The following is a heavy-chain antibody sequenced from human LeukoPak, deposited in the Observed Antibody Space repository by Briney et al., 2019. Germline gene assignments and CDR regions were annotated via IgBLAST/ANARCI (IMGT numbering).Heavy chain of an antibody. CDR1: GFTFSGSA. CDR2: IRSKANSYAT. D-gene: IGHD4-17*01. V-gene: IGHV3-73*01. CDR3: TTTDYGDYVGWYFDL. J-gene: IGHJ2*01. Sequence: PGGSLKLSCAASGFTFSGSAMHWVRQASGKGLEWVGRIRSKANSYATAYAASVKGGFTISRDDSKNTAYLQMNSLKTEDTAVYYCTTTDYGDYVGWYFDLWGRGTLVTVSS.